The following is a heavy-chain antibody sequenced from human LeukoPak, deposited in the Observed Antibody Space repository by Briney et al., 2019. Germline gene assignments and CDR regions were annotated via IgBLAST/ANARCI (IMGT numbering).Heavy chain of an antibody. Sequence: SETLSLTCAVYGGSFSGYYWSWIRQPPGKGLEWIGEINHSGSTNYNPSLKSRVTISVDTSKNQFSLKLSSVTAADTAVYYCARGIRENDAFDIWGQGTMVTVS. J-gene: IGHJ3*02. CDR2: INHSGST. CDR1: GGSFSGYY. V-gene: IGHV4-34*01. D-gene: IGHD1-26*01. CDR3: ARGIRENDAFDI.